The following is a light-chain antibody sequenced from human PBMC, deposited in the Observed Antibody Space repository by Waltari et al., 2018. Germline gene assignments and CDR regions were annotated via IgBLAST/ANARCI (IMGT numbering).Light chain of an antibody. CDR3: QQYDISPLT. CDR2: GSS. CDR1: QTVRTTY. Sequence: EIVLTQSPGTLSLSPGERATLSCRASQTVRTTYLAWYQQKPGQAPTLLIYGSSSRATGIPDRFSGSVSGTYFSRTSSSLEPEDFAVYYCQQYDISPLTFGGGTKVEIK. J-gene: IGKJ4*01. V-gene: IGKV3-20*01.